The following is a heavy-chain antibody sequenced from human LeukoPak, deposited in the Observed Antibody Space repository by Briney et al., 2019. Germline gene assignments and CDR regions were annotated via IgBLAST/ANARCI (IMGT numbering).Heavy chain of an antibody. J-gene: IGHJ3*02. D-gene: IGHD3-3*01. V-gene: IGHV4-59*01. CDR3: ARDAADYNFWSGQGAFDI. Sequence: SETLSLTCTVSGDSISNYYWSWIRQPPGKGLEWIGYIYYSGSTSYNPSLKSRVTISVDTSKNQFSLKLSSVTAADTAVYYCARDAADYNFWSGQGAFDIWGQGTMVTVSS. CDR2: IYYSGST. CDR1: GDSISNYY.